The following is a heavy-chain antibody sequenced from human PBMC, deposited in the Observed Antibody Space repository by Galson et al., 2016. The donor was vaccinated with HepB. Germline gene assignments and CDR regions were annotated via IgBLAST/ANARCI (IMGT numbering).Heavy chain of an antibody. CDR2: ISSDGLTT. D-gene: IGHD2-2*01. V-gene: IGHV3-64*01. CDR3: TRDLTRLVPPGPPGDF. J-gene: IGHJ4*02. CDR1: GFTFSTFA. Sequence: SLRLSCAASGFTFSTFAMHWVRQSPGKGLEYVSGISSDGLTTFYANSVNGRFSISRDNSKNTLYLHMGSLRPEDMAVYYCTRDLTRLVPPGPPGDFWGQGTLVSVSS.